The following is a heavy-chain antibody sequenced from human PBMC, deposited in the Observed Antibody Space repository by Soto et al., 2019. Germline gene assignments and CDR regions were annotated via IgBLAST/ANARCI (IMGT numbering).Heavy chain of an antibody. CDR3: ARDLSSRPRALES. D-gene: IGHD3-3*01. J-gene: IGHJ5*02. Sequence: QVQLQESGPGLVKPSETLSVTCSVSGDSVSTDFYFWTWIRQPPGKGLEWIGCIYFTGTTSYNPSLKSRVTLSLDSSKTQVSLRLTSVTAADTAVYYCARDLSSRPRALESWGQGTLVTVSS. CDR1: GDSVSTDFYF. CDR2: IYFTGTT. V-gene: IGHV4-61*01.